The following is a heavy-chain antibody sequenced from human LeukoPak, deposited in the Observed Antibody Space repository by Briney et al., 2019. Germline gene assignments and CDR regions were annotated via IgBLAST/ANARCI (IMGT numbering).Heavy chain of an antibody. D-gene: IGHD1-1*01. CDR2: ISGSAYTT. Sequence: TGGSLRLSCAASGFTFSNYAMHWLRQAPGKGLEWVSAISGSAYTTYYADSVKGRFTISRDNSKNTLYLQMNSLRAEDTAVYYCARTGNPATGDYWGQGTLVTVSS. CDR3: ARTGNPATGDY. CDR1: GFTFSNYA. V-gene: IGHV3-23*01. J-gene: IGHJ4*02.